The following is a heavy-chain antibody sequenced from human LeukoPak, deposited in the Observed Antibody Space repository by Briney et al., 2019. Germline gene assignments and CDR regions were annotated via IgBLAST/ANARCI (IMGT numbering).Heavy chain of an antibody. CDR1: GDSISSYY. CDR2: IYNSEST. V-gene: IGHV4-59*13. J-gene: IGHJ6*03. CDR3: ARGLLKGQLHLGYSYYMDV. D-gene: IGHD2-2*01. Sequence: KSSETLSLTCTVSGDSISSYYWSWIRQPPGKGLEWIGYIYNSESTYYNPSLKSRFTTSVYTSKNQFSLKLTSVTAADTAVYYCARGLLKGQLHLGYSYYMDVWGKGTTITVSS.